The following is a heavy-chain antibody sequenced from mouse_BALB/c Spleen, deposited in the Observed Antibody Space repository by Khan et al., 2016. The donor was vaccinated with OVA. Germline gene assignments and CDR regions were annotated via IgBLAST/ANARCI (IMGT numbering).Heavy chain of an antibody. CDR3: ARVGNYWYFDV. CDR1: GYTFTNYG. CDR2: KKTYTGEP. D-gene: IGHD2-1*01. J-gene: IGHJ1*01. V-gene: IGHV9-3-1*01. Sequence: QIQLVQSGPELKKPGETVKISCKASGYTFTNYGMNWVKQAPGKGLKWMGWKKTYTGEPTYGDDLKGRFAFSLEPSASTAYLQINNLKNEDTATYFCARVGNYWYFDVWGAGTTVTVSS.